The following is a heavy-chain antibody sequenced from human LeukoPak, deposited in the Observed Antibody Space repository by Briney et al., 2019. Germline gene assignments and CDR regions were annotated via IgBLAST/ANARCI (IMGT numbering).Heavy chain of an antibody. V-gene: IGHV3-23*01. CDR3: AKALSSGWIYYFDY. D-gene: IGHD6-19*01. CDR2: IGGSGKNT. J-gene: IGHJ4*02. Sequence: GGSLRLSCVGSGFTFRSHAMSWVRQAPGKGLEWVSAIGGSGKNTFYADSVKGRFTISRDNSKNTLNLQMNSLGAEDTAVYYCAKALSSGWIYYFDYWGQGTLVTVSS. CDR1: GFTFRSHA.